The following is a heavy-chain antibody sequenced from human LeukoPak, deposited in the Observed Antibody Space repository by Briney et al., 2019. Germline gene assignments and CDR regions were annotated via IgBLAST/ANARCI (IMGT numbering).Heavy chain of an antibody. CDR2: ISSNGGST. D-gene: IGHD1-14*01. CDR1: GFTFSSYA. J-gene: IGHJ5*02. CDR3: ARDKNGPET. V-gene: IGHV3-64*01. Sequence: GGSLRLSCAASGFTFSSYAMHWVRQAPGKGLEYVSAISSNGGSTYYANSVKGRFTISRDNSKNTLPLQMNSLRAEDTAIYYCARDKNGPETWGQGTLVTVSS.